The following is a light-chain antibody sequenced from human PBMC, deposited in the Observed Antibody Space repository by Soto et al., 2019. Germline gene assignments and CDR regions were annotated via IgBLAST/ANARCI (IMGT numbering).Light chain of an antibody. CDR2: AAS. Sequence: DIQMTQSPSSLSASVGDRVTITCRASQSINRYLSWYQQKPGKAPKLLIYAASSLPTGVPLRFRGSGSGTAYTLTITSLQPEDFATYYCQQTYSTPPFTFGQGTRLEIK. J-gene: IGKJ5*01. CDR3: QQTYSTPPFT. CDR1: QSINRY. V-gene: IGKV1-39*01.